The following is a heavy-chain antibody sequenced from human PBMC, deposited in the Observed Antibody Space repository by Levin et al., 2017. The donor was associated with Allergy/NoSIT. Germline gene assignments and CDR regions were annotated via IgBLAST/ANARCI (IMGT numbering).Heavy chain of an antibody. CDR2: ISYDGNHK. D-gene: IGHD1/OR15-1a*01. Sequence: GGSLRLSCAASGFTFSSYGMHWVRQAPGKGLEWVAVISYDGNHKYYADSVKGRFTISRDNAKNSLYLQMNSLRAEDTAVYYCARNKSGYDHYYMDVWGKGTTVTVSS. CDR3: ARNKSGYDHYYMDV. J-gene: IGHJ6*03. V-gene: IGHV3-30*03. CDR1: GFTFSSYG.